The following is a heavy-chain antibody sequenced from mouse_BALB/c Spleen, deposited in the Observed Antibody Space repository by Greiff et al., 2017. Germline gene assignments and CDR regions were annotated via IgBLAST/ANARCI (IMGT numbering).Heavy chain of an antibody. D-gene: IGHD2-4*01. J-gene: IGHJ4*01. CDR1: GFTFSDYY. CDR2: ISDGGSYT. Sequence: EVHLVESGGDLVKPGGSLKLSCAASGFTFSDYYMYWVRQTPEKRLEWVATISDGGSYTYYPDSVKGRFTISRDNAKNNLYLQMSSLKSEDTAMYYCAREGYDYDRAMDYWGQGTSVTVSS. CDR3: AREGYDYDRAMDY. V-gene: IGHV5-4*02.